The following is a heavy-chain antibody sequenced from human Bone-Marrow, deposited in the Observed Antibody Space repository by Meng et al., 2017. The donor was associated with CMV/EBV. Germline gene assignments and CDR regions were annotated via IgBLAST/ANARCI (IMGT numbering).Heavy chain of an antibody. Sequence: GSLRLSCAVYGGSFSGYYWSWIRQPPGKGLEWIGEINHSGSTNYNPSLKGRVTISVDTSKNQFSLKLSSVTAADTAVYYCARSPFWSGYHYYFDYWGQGTLVTFSS. CDR1: GGSFSGYY. CDR3: ARSPFWSGYHYYFDY. J-gene: IGHJ4*02. CDR2: INHSGST. V-gene: IGHV4-34*01. D-gene: IGHD3-3*01.